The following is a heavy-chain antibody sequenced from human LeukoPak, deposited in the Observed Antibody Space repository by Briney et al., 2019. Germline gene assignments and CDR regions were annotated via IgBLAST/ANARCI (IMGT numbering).Heavy chain of an antibody. D-gene: IGHD2-21*01. CDR2: MNPTSGDT. V-gene: IGHV1-8*01. CDR1: GYTFSDYD. J-gene: IGHJ6*03. CDR3: ARVVMRAFYYYYMDV. Sequence: ASVKVSCKASGYTFSDYDVNWVRQAPGQGLEWMGWMNPTSGDTGYAQKFQGRVTMTRSMSKNTAYMELSRLRSEDTAVYFCARVVMRAFYYYYMDVWGKGTTIIISS.